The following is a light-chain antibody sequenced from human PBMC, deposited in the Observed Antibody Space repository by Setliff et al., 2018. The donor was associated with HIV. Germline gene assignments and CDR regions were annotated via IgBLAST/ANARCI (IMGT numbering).Light chain of an antibody. Sequence: QSALTQPPSVSGSPGQSIIISCTGTINNIGSYNRVSWYQQRPGTAPKLSIFEVNKRPSGVPNRFSGSKSGSTASLAISGLQADDEGDYYCCSYAGTDTFVVFGTGTKVTV. V-gene: IGLV2-23*02. CDR2: EVN. J-gene: IGLJ1*01. CDR1: INNIGSYNR. CDR3: CSYAGTDTFVV.